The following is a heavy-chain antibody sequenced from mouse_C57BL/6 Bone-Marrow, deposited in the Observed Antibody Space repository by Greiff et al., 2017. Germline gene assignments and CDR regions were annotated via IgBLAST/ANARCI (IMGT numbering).Heavy chain of an antibody. Sequence: VKLQESGAELVKPGASVKMSCKASGYTFTTYPIEWMKQNHGKSLEWIGNFHPYNDDTKYNEKFKGKATLTVEKSSSTVYLELSRLTSDDSAVYYCARGDGSRKDYAMDYWGQGTSVTVSS. D-gene: IGHD1-1*01. CDR2: FHPYNDDT. J-gene: IGHJ4*01. V-gene: IGHV1-47*01. CDR1: GYTFTTYP. CDR3: ARGDGSRKDYAMDY.